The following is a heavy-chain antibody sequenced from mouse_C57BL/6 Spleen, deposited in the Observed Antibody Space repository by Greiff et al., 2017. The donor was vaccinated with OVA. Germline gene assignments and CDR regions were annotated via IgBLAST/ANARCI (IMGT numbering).Heavy chain of an antibody. J-gene: IGHJ2*01. CDR1: GYTFTDYN. Sequence: EVKLMESGPELVKPGASVKMSCKASGYTFTDYNMHWVKQSHGKSLEWIGYINPNNGGTSYNQKFKGKATLTVNKSSSTAYMELRSLTSEDSAVYYCARGGLPYYFDYWGQGTTLTVSS. CDR2: INPNNGGT. CDR3: ARGGLPYYFDY. V-gene: IGHV1-22*01. D-gene: IGHD2-2*01.